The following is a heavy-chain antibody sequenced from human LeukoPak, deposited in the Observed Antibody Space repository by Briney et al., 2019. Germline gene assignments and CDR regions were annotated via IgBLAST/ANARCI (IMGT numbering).Heavy chain of an antibody. D-gene: IGHD3-10*01. Sequence: ASVKVSCKASGGTFSSYAVSWVRQAPGQGFECMGWISAYNGNTNYAQKFQGRVTMTTDTSTSTAYMELRSLRSDDTAVYYCARHITMVRGPIDYWGQGTLVTVSS. CDR2: ISAYNGNT. V-gene: IGHV1-18*01. J-gene: IGHJ4*02. CDR1: GGTFSSYA. CDR3: ARHITMVRGPIDY.